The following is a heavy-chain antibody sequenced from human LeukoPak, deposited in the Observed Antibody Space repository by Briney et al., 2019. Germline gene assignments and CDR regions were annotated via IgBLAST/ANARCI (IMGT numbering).Heavy chain of an antibody. CDR2: IDTTSAYI. J-gene: IGHJ4*02. V-gene: IGHV3-21*04. CDR1: GFSFSSYN. CDR3: AKTYSSSWLKQEYYFDY. Sequence: GESLRLSCAASGFSFSSYNMNWVRQAPGKGLEWVSSIDTTSAYIHYADSVKGRFTISRDNSKNTLYLQMNSLRAEDTAVYYCAKTYSSSWLKQEYYFDYWGQGTLVTVSS. D-gene: IGHD6-13*01.